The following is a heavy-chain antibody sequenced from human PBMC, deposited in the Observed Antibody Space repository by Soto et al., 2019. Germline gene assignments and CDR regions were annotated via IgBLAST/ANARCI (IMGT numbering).Heavy chain of an antibody. J-gene: IGHJ4*02. D-gene: IGHD6-19*01. Sequence: SETLSLTCTVSGGSISSYYWSWIRQPPGKGLEWIGYIYYSGSTNYNPSLKSRVTISVDTSKNQFSLKRSSVTAADTAVYYCARGPSGRPSEDYWGQGTLVTVSS. CDR1: GGSISSYY. CDR3: ARGPSGRPSEDY. V-gene: IGHV4-59*01. CDR2: IYYSGST.